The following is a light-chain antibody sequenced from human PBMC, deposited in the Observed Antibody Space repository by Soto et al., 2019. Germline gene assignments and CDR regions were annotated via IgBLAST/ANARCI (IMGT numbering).Light chain of an antibody. CDR2: GAS. CDR1: QSVSSSY. CDR3: QQYGSSPLT. J-gene: IGKJ5*01. Sequence: EIVLTQSPGTLSLSPGERVTLSCRASQSVSSSYLAWYQQKPGQAPRLLIYGASSRATGIPDRFSGSGSGTDFTLTISRLEPEDFAVYYCQQYGSSPLTFGQGTRLEN. V-gene: IGKV3-20*01.